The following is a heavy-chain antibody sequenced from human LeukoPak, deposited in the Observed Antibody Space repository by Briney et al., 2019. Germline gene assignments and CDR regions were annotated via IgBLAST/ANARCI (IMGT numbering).Heavy chain of an antibody. CDR2: FNSDGSWI. Sequence: GGSLRLSCAVSGFSVSGTDMNWVRQAPGKGPVWVARFNSDGSWITYADSVKGRFTISRDDAKNTLYLQMNSLRAEDTAVYYCVVATPHLDYWGQGTLVTVSS. V-gene: IGHV3-74*01. CDR3: VVATPHLDY. J-gene: IGHJ4*02. D-gene: IGHD2-2*01. CDR1: GFSVSGTD.